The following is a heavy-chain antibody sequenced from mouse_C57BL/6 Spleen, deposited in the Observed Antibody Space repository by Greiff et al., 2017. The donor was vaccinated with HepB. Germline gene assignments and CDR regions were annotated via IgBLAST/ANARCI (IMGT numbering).Heavy chain of an antibody. Sequence: QVQLQQPGAELVRPGSSVKLSCKASGYTFTSYWMHWVKQRPLQGLEWIGNIDPSDSETHYNQKFKDKATLTVDKSSSTAYMQLSSLTSEDSAVYYCARFPTYDYADGGFDYWGQGTTLTVSS. D-gene: IGHD2-4*01. CDR3: ARFPTYDYADGGFDY. V-gene: IGHV1-52*01. CDR1: GYTFTSYW. CDR2: IDPSDSET. J-gene: IGHJ2*01.